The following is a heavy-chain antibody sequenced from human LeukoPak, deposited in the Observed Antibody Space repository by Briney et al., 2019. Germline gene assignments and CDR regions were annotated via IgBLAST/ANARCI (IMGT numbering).Heavy chain of an antibody. V-gene: IGHV3-23*01. Sequence: PGGSLRLSCAASGFTFDNYGMIWVRQSPGKGLEWVSAITGSGGSTYYAYSVKGRLIISRDNAKNTCVVQMNSMTSDDTAVYYCAKVQGTHLWAFEYWGQGTLVTVSS. D-gene: IGHD1/OR15-1a*01. CDR1: GFTFDNYG. CDR2: ITGSGGST. J-gene: IGHJ4*02. CDR3: AKVQGTHLWAFEY.